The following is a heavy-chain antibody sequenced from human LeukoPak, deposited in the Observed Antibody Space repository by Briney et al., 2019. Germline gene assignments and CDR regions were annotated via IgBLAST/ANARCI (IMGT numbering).Heavy chain of an antibody. Sequence: ASVKVSCKASGYTFTSYDINWVRQATGQGLEWMGWMNPNSGNTGYAQKYQGRDTMTRTTSISTAYMELSSLRSEDTAVYYCARGPNYYGSGSSDAFDIWGQGTMVTVSS. D-gene: IGHD3-10*01. V-gene: IGHV1-8*01. J-gene: IGHJ3*02. CDR3: ARGPNYYGSGSSDAFDI. CDR2: MNPNSGNT. CDR1: GYTFTSYD.